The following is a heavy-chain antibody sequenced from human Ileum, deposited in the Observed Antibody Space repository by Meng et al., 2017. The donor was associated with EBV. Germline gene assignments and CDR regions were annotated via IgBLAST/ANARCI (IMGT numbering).Heavy chain of an antibody. Sequence: QVQLEVSGPGLVKPSETLPLTCTVSGGSLSGYYWSWIRQPPGKGLEWIGYIYYSGNATYIPSLKSRLRLSVDTSKNQFSLNLDSVTAADTAVYYCARTRGSAGAGADPWGQGTLVTVSS. D-gene: IGHD6-19*01. J-gene: IGHJ5*02. CDR2: IYYSGNA. V-gene: IGHV4-59*01. CDR3: ARTRGSAGAGADP. CDR1: GGSLSGYY.